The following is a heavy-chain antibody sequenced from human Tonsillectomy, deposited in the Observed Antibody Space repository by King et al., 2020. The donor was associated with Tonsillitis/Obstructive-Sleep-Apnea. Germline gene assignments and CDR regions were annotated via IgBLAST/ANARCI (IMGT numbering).Heavy chain of an antibody. J-gene: IGHJ4*02. D-gene: IGHD3-22*01. V-gene: IGHV4-39*01. Sequence: QLQESSPGLVKPSETLSLTCTVSGGSISSSTYYWGWIRQPPGKGLEWIGSMYYSGSTYYNPSLKSRVTISVDTSKNQFSLKLSSVTAADTAVYYCAITMIVVVTGNYFDYWGQGTLVTVSS. CDR3: AITMIVVVTGNYFDY. CDR2: MYYSGST. CDR1: GGSISSSTYY.